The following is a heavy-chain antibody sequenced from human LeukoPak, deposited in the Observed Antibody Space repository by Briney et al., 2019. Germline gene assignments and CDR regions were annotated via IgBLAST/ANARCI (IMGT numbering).Heavy chain of an antibody. D-gene: IGHD3-22*01. CDR2: INHSGST. V-gene: IGHV4-39*07. CDR1: GGSISSSSYY. Sequence: SETLSLTCTVSGGSISSSSYYWGWIRQPPGKGLEWIGEINHSGSTNYNPSPKSRVTISVDTSKNQFSLKLSSVTAADTAVYYCARRRTANYYDSLPHPRTNRLNWGHGAFDIWGQGTMVTVSS. J-gene: IGHJ3*02. CDR3: ARRRTANYYDSLPHPRTNRLNWGHGAFDI.